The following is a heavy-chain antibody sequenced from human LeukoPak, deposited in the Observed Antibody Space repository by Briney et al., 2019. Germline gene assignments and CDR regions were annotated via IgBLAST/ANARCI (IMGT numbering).Heavy chain of an antibody. D-gene: IGHD3-9*01. CDR1: GYSISIGYY. Sequence: PSETLSLTCTVSGYSISIGYYWGWIRRPPGKGLEWIGSIYHSGSTYYNPSLKSRVTISVDTSKNQFSLKLSSVTAADTAVYYCAREFDWAIDYWGQGTLVTVSS. V-gene: IGHV4-38-2*02. J-gene: IGHJ4*02. CDR3: AREFDWAIDY. CDR2: IYHSGST.